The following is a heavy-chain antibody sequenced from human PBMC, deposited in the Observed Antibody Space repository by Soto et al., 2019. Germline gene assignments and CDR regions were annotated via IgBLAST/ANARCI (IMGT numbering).Heavy chain of an antibody. J-gene: IGHJ5*02. D-gene: IGHD2-8*01. CDR1: GGSISSYY. V-gene: IGHV4-59*12. Sequence: SETLSLTCTVSGGSISSYYWSWIRQPPGKGLEWIGYIYYSGSTNYNPSLKSRVAISVDTSKNQFSLKLSSVTAADTAVYYCARDAYCTNGVCYTGWFDPWGQGTLVTVPS. CDR2: IYYSGST. CDR3: ARDAYCTNGVCYTGWFDP.